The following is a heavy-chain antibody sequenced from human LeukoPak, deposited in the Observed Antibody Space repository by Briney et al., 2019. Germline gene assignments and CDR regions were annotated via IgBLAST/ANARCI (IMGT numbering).Heavy chain of an antibody. Sequence: GESLKISCKGSGYTFTSYWIGWVRQMPGKGLEWMGIIYPGDSDTRYSPSFRGQVTISADKSISTAYLQWSSLKASDTAMYYCARLSPGEGSGGFNWGQGTLVTVSS. CDR3: ARLSPGEGSGGFN. D-gene: IGHD3-10*01. CDR2: IYPGDSDT. CDR1: GYTFTSYW. V-gene: IGHV5-51*01. J-gene: IGHJ4*02.